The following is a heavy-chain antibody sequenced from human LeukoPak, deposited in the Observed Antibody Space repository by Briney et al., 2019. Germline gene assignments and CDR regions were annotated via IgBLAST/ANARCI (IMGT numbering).Heavy chain of an antibody. CDR3: AGHYGSSGYFYSVDY. D-gene: IGHD3-22*01. CDR2: IYYSGST. J-gene: IGHJ4*02. Sequence: NPSETLSLTCTGSGGSISSRSYYWGWIRQPPGKGLEWIGSIYYSGSTYYNPSLKSRVTISVDTSKNQFSLKLSSVTAADTAVYYCAGHYGSSGYFYSVDYWGQGTLVTVSS. CDR1: GGSISSRSYY. V-gene: IGHV4-39*01.